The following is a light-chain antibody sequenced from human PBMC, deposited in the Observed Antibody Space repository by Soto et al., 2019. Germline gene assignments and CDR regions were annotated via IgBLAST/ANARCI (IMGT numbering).Light chain of an antibody. CDR1: RSNMGAGHD. Sequence: QCVPPHPSSLSCAPDHRFSICYAGSRSNMGAGHDVHWYQQRPGTAPKLLIFGNINRPSGVPDRFSGSKSGTSASLATTGLKAEDEGDYYCQSYDSTLSARYVFGTGTKVTVL. J-gene: IGLJ1*01. CDR2: GNI. V-gene: IGLV1-40*01. CDR3: QSYDSTLSARYV.